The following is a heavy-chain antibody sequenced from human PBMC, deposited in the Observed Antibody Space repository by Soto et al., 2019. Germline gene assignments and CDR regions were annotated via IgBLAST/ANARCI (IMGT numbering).Heavy chain of an antibody. J-gene: IGHJ5*02. CDR3: ARHPERIAQIGWFDP. D-gene: IGHD6-13*01. V-gene: IGHV3-48*04. CDR2: IFATSTTI. Sequence: PGGALRLSCVASGFIFRSYSMVWVRQAPGKGLEWISYIFATSTTIYYADSVKGRFTVSRDNAKNSLFLLINSLRAEDTAVYYCARHPERIAQIGWFDPWGQGTLVTAPQ. CDR1: GFIFRSYS.